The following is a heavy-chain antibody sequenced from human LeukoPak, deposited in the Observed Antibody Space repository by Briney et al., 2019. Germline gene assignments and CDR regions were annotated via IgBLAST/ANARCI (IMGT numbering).Heavy chain of an antibody. CDR1: GGTFSSYA. V-gene: IGHV1-69*05. Sequence: SVKVSCKASGGTFSSYAISWVRQAPGQGFGWLGGFISFFGTANYAQKFQGRVTITTDESTSTAYMELSSLRSEDTAVYYCASVKAQPGIAVAGPLWAFDIWGQGTMVTVSS. CDR2: FISFFGTA. J-gene: IGHJ3*02. D-gene: IGHD6-19*01. CDR3: ASVKAQPGIAVAGPLWAFDI.